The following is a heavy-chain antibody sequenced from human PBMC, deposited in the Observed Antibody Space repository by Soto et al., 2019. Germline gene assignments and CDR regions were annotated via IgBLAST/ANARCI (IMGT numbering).Heavy chain of an antibody. CDR1: GGSINSDIY. V-gene: IGHV4-4*02. D-gene: IGHD1-26*01. CDR2: IHHSGST. CDR3: ASGTGHKWDE. Sequence: QVQLQESGPGLVKPSETLSLTCRVSGGSINSDIYWCWVRQPPGKGLEWIGEIHHSGSTKYNPSLKSRVTLSVDTSKNQFSLNLGSVTAADTAVYYCASGTGHKWDEWGQGTLVTVSS. J-gene: IGHJ4*02.